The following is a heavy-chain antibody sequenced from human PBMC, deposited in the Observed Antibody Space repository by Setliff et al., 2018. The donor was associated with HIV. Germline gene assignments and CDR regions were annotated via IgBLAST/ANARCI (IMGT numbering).Heavy chain of an antibody. CDR1: GGSFSDYY. Sequence: PSETLSLTCTVSGGSFSDYYRSWIRQPPGKGLEWIGYIYTSGSTNYNPSLKSRVTISRGNAKNSLFLQMNSLRAEDTAVYYCASIELAAMVPVDYWGQGTLVTVSS. CDR3: ASIELAAMVPVDY. D-gene: IGHD5-18*01. V-gene: IGHV4-4*08. CDR2: IYTSGST. J-gene: IGHJ4*02.